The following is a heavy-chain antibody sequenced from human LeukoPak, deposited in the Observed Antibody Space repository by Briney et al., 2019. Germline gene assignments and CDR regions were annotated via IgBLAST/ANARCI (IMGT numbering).Heavy chain of an antibody. D-gene: IGHD3-3*01. J-gene: IGHJ6*03. Sequence: GGSLRLSCAASGFTFSSYAMSWVRQAPGKGLEWVSAISGSGGSTYYADSVKGRFTISRDNSKNSLYLQMNSLRAEDTAVYYCARYRDEAIFGVVIIPYYYYYYMDVWGKGTTVTVSS. CDR2: ISGSGGST. CDR1: GFTFSSYA. V-gene: IGHV3-23*01. CDR3: ARYRDEAIFGVVIIPYYYYYYMDV.